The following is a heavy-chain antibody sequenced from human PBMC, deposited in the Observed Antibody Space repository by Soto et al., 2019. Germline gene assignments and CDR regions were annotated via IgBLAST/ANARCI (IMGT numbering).Heavy chain of an antibody. J-gene: IGHJ4*02. CDR3: AKEGGYCGSVRFYGRFYY. CDR2: ISGSGGST. D-gene: IGHD2-2*03. CDR1: GFTFSSYA. Sequence: EVQLLESGGGLVQPGGSLRLSCAASGFTFSSYAMSWVRQAPGKGLEWVAAISGSGGSTYYADSVKGRFTISRDNSKKALYLQMNSLSAEDTAVYDCAKEGGYCGSVRFYGRFYYWGQGTLVTVSS. V-gene: IGHV3-23*01.